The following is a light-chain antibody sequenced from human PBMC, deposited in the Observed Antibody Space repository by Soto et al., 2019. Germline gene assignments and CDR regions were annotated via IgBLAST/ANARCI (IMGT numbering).Light chain of an antibody. CDR1: QSLLHSNGYIY. Sequence: DLVMTQSPLSLPVTPGEPASISCRSSQSLLHSNGYIYLDWYLQKAGQSPQLLIYLGSNRASGVPDRFSGSGSGTDFTLKISRVEAEDVGVYYCMQALQTPRTFGQGTKLEIK. J-gene: IGKJ2*01. CDR2: LGS. CDR3: MQALQTPRT. V-gene: IGKV2-28*01.